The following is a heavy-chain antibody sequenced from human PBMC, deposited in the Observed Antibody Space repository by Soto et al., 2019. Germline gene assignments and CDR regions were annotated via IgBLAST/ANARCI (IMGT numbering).Heavy chain of an antibody. J-gene: IGHJ5*01. D-gene: IGHD3-10*01. CDR3: ASDTTYYYYSGSNFSDIRFDS. CDR1: GGSISGGDYY. V-gene: IGHV4-30-4*01. Sequence: SETLSLTCTVFGGSISGGDYYWSWIRQPPGKGREWNVYIYYSGSTYYNPSLKSRVTISVDTSQNHLSLKLISVTAADAADYSCASDTTYYYYSGSNFSDIRFDSWGQGTLVTVSS. CDR2: IYYSGST.